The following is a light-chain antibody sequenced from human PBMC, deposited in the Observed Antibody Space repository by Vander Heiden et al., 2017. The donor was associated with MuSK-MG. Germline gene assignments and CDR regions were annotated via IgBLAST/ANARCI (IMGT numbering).Light chain of an antibody. J-gene: IGLJ1*01. Sequence: QSALTQPRSVSGSPGQSVSITCTGNSSDVGGYNYVSWYQQHPGKAPNLMIYDVSKRPSGVPDRFSGSKSGNTASRTISGLQAEDEADYYCCSYAGSYTSSVFGAGTKVTVL. V-gene: IGLV2-11*01. CDR2: DVS. CDR3: CSYAGSYTSSV. CDR1: SSDVGGYNY.